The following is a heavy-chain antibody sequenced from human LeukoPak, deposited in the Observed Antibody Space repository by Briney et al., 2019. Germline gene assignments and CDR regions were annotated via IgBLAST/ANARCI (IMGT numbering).Heavy chain of an antibody. Sequence: GGTLRFSSAACGFTFCVYTMTGSLKAQGKGREGVSHISTSSSTIYYADSVKGRFTISRDNTKHALYLQMTSLRAEDTAVYYCARVPSGYTLGYGYYYYYMDVWGKGTTVTVSS. CDR3: ARVPSGYTLGYGYYYYYMDV. V-gene: IGHV3-48*04. D-gene: IGHD5-18*01. J-gene: IGHJ6*03. CDR1: GFTFCVYT. CDR2: ISTSSSTI.